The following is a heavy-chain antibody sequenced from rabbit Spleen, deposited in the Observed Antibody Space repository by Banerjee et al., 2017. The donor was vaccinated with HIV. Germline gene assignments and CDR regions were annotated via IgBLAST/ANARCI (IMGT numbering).Heavy chain of an antibody. CDR1: GFDFSSYG. V-gene: IGHV1S47*01. CDR2: IDPVFGIT. D-gene: IGHD4-1*01. J-gene: IGHJ4*01. Sequence: QEQLVESGGGLVQPGGSLKLSCKASGFDFSSYGVSWVRQAPGKGLEWIGYIDPVFGITYYANWVNGRFTISSHNAQNTLFLQLNSLTAADTATYFCVRNSGWGVSYFTLWGQGTLVTVS. CDR3: VRNSGWGVSYFTL.